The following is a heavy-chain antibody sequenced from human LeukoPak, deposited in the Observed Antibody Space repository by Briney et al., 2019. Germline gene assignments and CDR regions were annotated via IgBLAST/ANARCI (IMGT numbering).Heavy chain of an antibody. CDR2: IYPGDSDT. CDR3: ARVLGYCSGGSCPRGYYYGMDV. J-gene: IGHJ6*02. V-gene: IGHV5-51*01. D-gene: IGHD2-15*01. Sequence: GESLKISCKGSGYNFPSYWIGWVRQMPGKGLEWMGIIYPGDSDTRYSPSFQGQVTISADKSISTAYLQWSSLKASDTAMYYCARVLGYCSGGSCPRGYYYGMDVWGQGTTVTVSS. CDR1: GYNFPSYW.